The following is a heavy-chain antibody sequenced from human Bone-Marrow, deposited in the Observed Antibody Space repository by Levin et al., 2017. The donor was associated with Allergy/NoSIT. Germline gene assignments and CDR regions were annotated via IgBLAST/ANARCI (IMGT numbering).Heavy chain of an antibody. CDR2: IYPGDSDR. V-gene: IGHV5-51*01. CDR3: ARQMRDFSYGYEFGY. Sequence: GESLKISCKGSGYTFNNYWIGWVRQMPGKGLELMGVIYPGDSDRRYSPSFQGQVTISVDKSITTAYLQWGSLKASDTAIYYCARQMRDFSYGYEFGYWGQGTLVTVPA. CDR1: GYTFNNYW. D-gene: IGHD5-18*01. J-gene: IGHJ4*02.